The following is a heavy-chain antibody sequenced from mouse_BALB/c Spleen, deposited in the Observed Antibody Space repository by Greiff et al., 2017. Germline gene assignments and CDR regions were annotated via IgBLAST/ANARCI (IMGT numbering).Heavy chain of an antibody. CDR2: IWSGGST. CDR1: GFSLTSYG. Sequence: VKLQESGPGLVQPSQSLSITCTVSGFSLTSYGVHWVRQSPGKGLEWLGVIWSGGSTDYNAAFISRLSISKDNSKSQVFFKMNSLQANDTAIYYCARYYDGFAYWGQGTLVTVSA. V-gene: IGHV2-2*02. J-gene: IGHJ3*01. CDR3: ARYYDGFAY. D-gene: IGHD2-4*01.